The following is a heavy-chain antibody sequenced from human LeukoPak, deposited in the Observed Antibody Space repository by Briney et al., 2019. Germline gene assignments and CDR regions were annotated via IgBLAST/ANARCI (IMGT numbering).Heavy chain of an antibody. J-gene: IGHJ3*02. V-gene: IGHV4-61*02. CDR2: IYTSGST. CDR3: ARGVVVDPFAFDI. CDR1: GGSISSGSYY. D-gene: IGHD3-22*01. Sequence: SETLSLTCTVSGGSISSGSYYWSWIRQPAGKGLEWIGRIYTSGSTNYNPSLKSRVTISVDTSKNQFSLKLSSVTAADTAVYYCARGVVVDPFAFDIWGQGTMVTVSS.